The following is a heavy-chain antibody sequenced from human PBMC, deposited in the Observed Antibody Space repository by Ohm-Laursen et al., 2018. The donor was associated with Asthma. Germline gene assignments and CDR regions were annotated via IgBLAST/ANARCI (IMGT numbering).Heavy chain of an antibody. D-gene: IGHD2-15*01. V-gene: IGHV3-11*01. Sequence: SLGLSCSASGITFSDSYMTWIRQAPGKGLEWISYISASAGTMYYADSVKGRFTISRDNAKKSLFLHMSSLRAEDTAVYYCARGRSGGCYWGPCDFNSPLDVWGQGTTVIVSS. J-gene: IGHJ6*02. CDR2: ISASAGTM. CDR3: ARGRSGGCYWGPCDFNSPLDV. CDR1: GITFSDSY.